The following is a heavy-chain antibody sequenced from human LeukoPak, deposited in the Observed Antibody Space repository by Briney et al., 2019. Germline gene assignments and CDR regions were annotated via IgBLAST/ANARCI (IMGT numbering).Heavy chain of an antibody. CDR2: IYYSGST. V-gene: IGHV4-30-4*01. CDR3: AREATVTTGFDY. J-gene: IGHJ4*02. D-gene: IGHD4-17*01. CDR1: GGSISSGDYY. Sequence: SETLSLTCTVSGGSISSGDYYWSWIRQPPGKGLEWIGYIYYSGSTYYNPSLKSRVTISVDTSKNQFSLKLSSVTAADTAVYCCAREATVTTGFDYWGQGTLVTVSS.